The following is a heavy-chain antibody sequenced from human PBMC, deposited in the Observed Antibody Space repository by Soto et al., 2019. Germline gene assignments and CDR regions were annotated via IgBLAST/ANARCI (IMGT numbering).Heavy chain of an antibody. CDR2: ITSSSSTI. CDR1: GFTFSSNS. CDR3: ARGRVGTAYFDY. J-gene: IGHJ4*02. Sequence: SLRLSCAASGFTFSSNSMNRVRQAPGKGLEWISYITSSSSTIYYADSVKGRFTISRDNAKNSVYLQMNSLRDEDTAVYYCARGRVGTAYFDYWGQGALVTVSS. V-gene: IGHV3-48*02. D-gene: IGHD2-21*02.